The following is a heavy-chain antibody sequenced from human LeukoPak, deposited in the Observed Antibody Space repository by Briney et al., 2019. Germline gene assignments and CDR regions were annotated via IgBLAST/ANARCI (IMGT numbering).Heavy chain of an antibody. CDR2: IRCQTYGGAI. V-gene: IGHV3-49*04. CDR3: TRDEVRGCTNGVCYGMDV. D-gene: IGHD2-8*01. J-gene: IGHJ6*02. Sequence: PGGSLRLSCTASGFTLGDYAVAWVRQAPGKGLEWLGFIRCQTYGGAIQYAASVKGRFTISRDDSRSIAYLQMNSLKTEDTALYYCTRDEVRGCTNGVCYGMDVWGQGTTVTVSS. CDR1: GFTLGDYA.